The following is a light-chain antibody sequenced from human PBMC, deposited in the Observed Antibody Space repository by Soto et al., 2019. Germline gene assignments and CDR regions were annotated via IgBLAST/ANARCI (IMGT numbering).Light chain of an antibody. CDR2: EVS. Sequence: QSGLTQPASVSGSPGQSITISCTGTSSDVGAYSSVCWHQQHPGKAPKLMIYEVSKRPSGVSDRFSASKSGNTASLTISGLQADDEADYYCSSFTRSDTWVFGGGTKLTVL. V-gene: IGLV2-14*01. CDR1: SSDVGAYSS. J-gene: IGLJ3*02. CDR3: SSFTRSDTWV.